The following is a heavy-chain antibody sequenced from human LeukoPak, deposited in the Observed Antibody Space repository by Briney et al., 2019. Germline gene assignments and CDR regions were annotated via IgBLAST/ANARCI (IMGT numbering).Heavy chain of an antibody. CDR3: ARLGYCSGGSCQHDF. D-gene: IGHD2-15*01. V-gene: IGHV4-39*01. CDR2: IHYSGTT. CDR1: GGSIRSTYF. J-gene: IGHJ4*02. Sequence: SETLSLTCTVSGGSIRSTYFWAWIRQPPGKGLEWIATIHYSGTTYYKPSLRSRVTISVDTSANQFSLKLTSVTAADTAVYFCARLGYCSGGSCQHDFWGQGTLVTVSS.